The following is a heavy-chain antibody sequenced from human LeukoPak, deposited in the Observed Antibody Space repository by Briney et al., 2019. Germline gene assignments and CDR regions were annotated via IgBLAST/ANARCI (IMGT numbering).Heavy chain of an antibody. J-gene: IGHJ4*02. CDR3: ARGDGRGYSYGPTADFDY. Sequence: SVKVSCKASGGTFSSYAISWVRQAPGQGLEWMGRIIPIFGIANYAQKFQGRVTITAGKSTSTAYMELSSLRSEDTAVYYCARGDGRGYSYGPTADFDYWGQGTLVTVSS. V-gene: IGHV1-69*04. CDR2: IIPIFGIA. D-gene: IGHD5-18*01. CDR1: GGTFSSYA.